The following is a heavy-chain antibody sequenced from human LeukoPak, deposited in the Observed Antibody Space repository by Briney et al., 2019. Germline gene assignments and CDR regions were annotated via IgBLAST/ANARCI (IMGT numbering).Heavy chain of an antibody. CDR3: LRDLNWSLDQ. V-gene: IGHV3-23*01. CDR2: LIENGATT. Sequence: PSGGSLRLSCAASGFTFSSHAMSWVRRAPGKGLEWVSGLIENGATTYYADSVKGRFTISRDNSRNTMYLQMNSLRAEDTAVYYCLRDLNWSLDQWGQGTLVTVSS. CDR1: GFTFSSHA. J-gene: IGHJ4*02. D-gene: IGHD1-20*01.